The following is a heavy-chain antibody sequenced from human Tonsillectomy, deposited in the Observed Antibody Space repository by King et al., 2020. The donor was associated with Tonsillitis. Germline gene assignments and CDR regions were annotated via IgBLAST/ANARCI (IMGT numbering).Heavy chain of an antibody. CDR3: ARNRDYGDYVDF. CDR1: GDSLTSGCYF. CDR2: IYHSGPT. V-gene: IGHV4-31*03. Sequence: VQLQESGPGLVRPSQTLSLICSVSGDSLTSGCYFWSWIRPHPDKGLEWIGSIYHSGPTYHTPSLRSRLFMSVDTSKNQFSLGLTSVTAADTAVYYCARNRDYGDYVDFWGQGTLVAVSS. J-gene: IGHJ4*02. D-gene: IGHD4-17*01.